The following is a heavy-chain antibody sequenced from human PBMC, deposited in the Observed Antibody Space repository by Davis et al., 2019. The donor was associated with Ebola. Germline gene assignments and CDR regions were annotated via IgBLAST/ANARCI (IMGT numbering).Heavy chain of an antibody. CDR3: ARVGRLSPDYNHYVMDV. V-gene: IGHV5-51*01. J-gene: IGHJ6*02. D-gene: IGHD1-14*01. CDR2: IYPGDSDT. CDR1: GYSFTSYW. Sequence: GESLKISCKGSGYSFTSYWIGWVRQMPGKGLEWMGIIYPGDSDTRYNPSLQGQVTISADKSISTAYLQWSSLKATDTAMYYCARVGRLSPDYNHYVMDVWGQGTTVTVSS.